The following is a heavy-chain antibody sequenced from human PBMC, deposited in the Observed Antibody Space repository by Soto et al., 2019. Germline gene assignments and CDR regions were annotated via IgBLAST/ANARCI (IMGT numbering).Heavy chain of an antibody. CDR1: GGSISSGGYY. V-gene: IGHV4-31*03. Sequence: SETLSLTCTVSGGSISSGGYYWSWIRQHPGKGLEWIGYIYYSGSTYYNPSLKSRVTISVDTSKNQFSLKLSSVTAADTAVYYCARGPDTVTTFDYWGQGTLVTVSS. D-gene: IGHD4-17*01. CDR2: IYYSGST. CDR3: ARGPDTVTTFDY. J-gene: IGHJ4*02.